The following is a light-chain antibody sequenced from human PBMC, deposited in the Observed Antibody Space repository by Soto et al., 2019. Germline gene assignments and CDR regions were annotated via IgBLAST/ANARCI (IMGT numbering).Light chain of an antibody. J-gene: IGKJ1*01. CDR1: QSISSW. CDR3: QQYNSYSET. V-gene: IGKV1-5*01. CDR2: DAS. Sequence: DIQMTQSPSTLSASVGDRVTITCRASQSISSWLAWYQQKPGKAPKLLIYDASSLESGVPSRFSGSGSGTEFTLTISSLQPDDFATYYCQQYNSYSETFCQGTKVEIK.